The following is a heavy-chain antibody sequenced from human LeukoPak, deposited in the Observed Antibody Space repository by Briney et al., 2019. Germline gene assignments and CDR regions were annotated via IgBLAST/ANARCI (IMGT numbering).Heavy chain of an antibody. Sequence: GGSLRLSCAASGFIVSSNYMNWVRQAPGKGLEWVSVIYYGGSTYYADSVKGRFTISRDNSKNTLYLQMNSLRAEDTAVYYCARTYSSRSSSPFDYWGQGTLVTVSS. CDR2: IYYGGST. J-gene: IGHJ4*02. CDR1: GFIVSSNY. CDR3: ARTYSSRSSSPFDY. D-gene: IGHD6-19*01. V-gene: IGHV3-53*01.